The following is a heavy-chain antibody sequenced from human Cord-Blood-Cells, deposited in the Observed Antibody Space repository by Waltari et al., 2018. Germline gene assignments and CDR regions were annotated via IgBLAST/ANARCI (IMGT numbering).Heavy chain of an antibody. V-gene: IGHV3-7*01. CDR1: GFTFSSYW. Sequence: EVQLVESGGGLVQPGGSLRLSCAASGFTFSSYWMSWVRQAPGKGLEWVANIKQDGSEKYYVDSVKGRFTISRDNAKNSLYLQMNSLRAEDTAVYYCARDLIGQANWGHSFDYWGQGTLVTVSS. CDR2: IKQDGSEK. J-gene: IGHJ4*02. D-gene: IGHD7-27*01. CDR3: ARDLIGQANWGHSFDY.